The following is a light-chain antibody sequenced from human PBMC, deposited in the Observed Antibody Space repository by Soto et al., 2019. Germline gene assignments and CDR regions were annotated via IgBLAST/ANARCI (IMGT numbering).Light chain of an antibody. Sequence: EIVMTQSPATLSLSLGERATLSCRASQSINSNLAWYQQKPGQVPRLFIFRASSRATGVPARFSGGGSGTEFNLTISSLQSEDFAVYYCQQYNNWPRATFGGGTKVDIK. J-gene: IGKJ4*01. CDR3: QQYNNWPRAT. V-gene: IGKV3-15*01. CDR2: RAS. CDR1: QSINSN.